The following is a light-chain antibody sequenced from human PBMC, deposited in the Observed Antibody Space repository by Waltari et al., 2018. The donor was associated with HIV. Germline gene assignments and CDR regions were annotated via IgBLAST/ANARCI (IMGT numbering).Light chain of an antibody. CDR1: SSDVGAYKY. V-gene: IGLV2-8*01. CDR3: TSYGGSNNVL. CDR2: EVS. Sequence: QSALTQPPSASGPPGQSVTISCTGTSSDVGAYKYVPWYQQHPGKAPKLVICEVSKRPSGVPDRFSGSKSGNTASLTVSGLQAEDEADYYCTSYGGSNNVLFGGGTKLTVL. J-gene: IGLJ2*01.